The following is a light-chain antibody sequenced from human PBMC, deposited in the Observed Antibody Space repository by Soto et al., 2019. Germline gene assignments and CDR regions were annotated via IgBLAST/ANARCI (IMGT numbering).Light chain of an antibody. Sequence: EIVMTQSPATLSVSPGERATLSCRASQSVSTNLAWYQQKPGQAPRLLIYGASTRATDIPARFSGSGSGTECTLTIIRLQSEDVAVYYCKQDNSWPPWAFGQGTTVEI. V-gene: IGKV3-15*01. CDR1: QSVSTN. CDR2: GAS. J-gene: IGKJ1*01. CDR3: KQDNSWPPWA.